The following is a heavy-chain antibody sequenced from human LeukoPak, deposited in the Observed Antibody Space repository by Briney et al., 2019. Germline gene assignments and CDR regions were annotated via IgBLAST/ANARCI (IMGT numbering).Heavy chain of an antibody. CDR1: GYTFTSYG. J-gene: IGHJ4*02. Sequence: GASVKVSCKASGYTFTSYGISWVRQAPGQGLEWMGWICAYNGNTNYAQKLQGRVTMTTDTATSTAYMEPRSLRSDDTAVYYCARVAAKYDILTGYYPGYYFDYWGQGTLVTVSS. CDR2: ICAYNGNT. CDR3: ARVAAKYDILTGYYPGYYFDY. V-gene: IGHV1-18*04. D-gene: IGHD3-9*01.